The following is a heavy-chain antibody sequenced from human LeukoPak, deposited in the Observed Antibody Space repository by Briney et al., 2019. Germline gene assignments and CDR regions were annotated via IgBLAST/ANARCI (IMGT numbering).Heavy chain of an antibody. D-gene: IGHD2-2*03. Sequence: ASVKVSCKTSGYSFTDSYIHWVRQAPGQGLEWMAWINPYSGATNSAQKLQGRVTMTTDTSTSTAYMELRSLRSDDTAVYYCARDHGYCSSTSCYGSWFDPWGQGTLVTVSS. J-gene: IGHJ5*02. CDR3: ARDHGYCSSTSCYGSWFDP. CDR2: INPYSGAT. CDR1: GYSFTDSY. V-gene: IGHV1-18*01.